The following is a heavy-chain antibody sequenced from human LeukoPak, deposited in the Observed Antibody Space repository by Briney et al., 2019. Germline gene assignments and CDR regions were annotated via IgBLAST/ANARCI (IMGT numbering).Heavy chain of an antibody. CDR1: GGSISSYY. Sequence: PSETLSLTCTVSGGSISSYYWSWIRQPPGKGLEWIGYMYYSGSTGSTNYNPSLKSRVTISVYMSRNQFSLKLSSVTAADTAAYYCARHSGSGSSFDYWGQGTLVTVSS. CDR2: MYYSGSTGST. V-gene: IGHV4-59*08. J-gene: IGHJ4*02. D-gene: IGHD3-10*01. CDR3: ARHSGSGSSFDY.